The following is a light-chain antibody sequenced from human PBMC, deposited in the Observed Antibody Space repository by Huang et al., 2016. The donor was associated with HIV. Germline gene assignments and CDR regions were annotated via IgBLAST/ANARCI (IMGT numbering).Light chain of an antibody. V-gene: IGKV1-39*01. J-gene: IGKJ2*01. CDR3: QQSYSTPHT. CDR1: QGISSY. Sequence: DIQMTQSPSSLSASVGDRVTLTCRASQGISSYLNWYQQKPGKDPKLLIYAASSLQGGVPSRFSSSGAGTGFTLTISSLQPEDCATYYCQQSYSTPHTFGQGTKLEIK. CDR2: AAS.